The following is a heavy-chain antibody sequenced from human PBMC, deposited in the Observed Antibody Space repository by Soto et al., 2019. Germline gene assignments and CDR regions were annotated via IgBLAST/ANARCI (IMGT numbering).Heavy chain of an antibody. CDR3: ARQRGNYFDY. D-gene: IGHD3-10*01. CDR2: IYYTGST. V-gene: IGHV4-59*01. CDR1: GDSISTFY. J-gene: IGHJ4*02. Sequence: ETLSLTCTVSGDSISTFYWSWIRQPPGKGLEWIGYIYYTGSTNYNPSLKSRVTMSVDTSKKQFSLKLSSVTAADTAVYYCARQRGNYFDYWGQGTLVTVSS.